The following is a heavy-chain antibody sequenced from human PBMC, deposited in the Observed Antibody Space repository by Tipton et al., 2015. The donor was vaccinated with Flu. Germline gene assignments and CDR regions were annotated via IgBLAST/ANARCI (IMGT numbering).Heavy chain of an antibody. Sequence: SLRLSCVASGFTLSPYWVAWVRQAPGKGLEWVANIKQDESERYYVDSVKGRFTISRDNAKNSLYLQMNSLRVEDTAVYYCTRKVGDIWGQGTMVTVSS. CDR3: TRKVGDI. V-gene: IGHV3-7*01. CDR2: IKQDESER. D-gene: IGHD1-26*01. J-gene: IGHJ3*02. CDR1: GFTLSPYW.